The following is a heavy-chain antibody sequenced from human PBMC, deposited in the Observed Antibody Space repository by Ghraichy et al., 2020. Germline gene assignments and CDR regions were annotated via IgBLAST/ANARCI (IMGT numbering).Heavy chain of an antibody. Sequence: GGSLRLSCAASGFTFSSYAMSWVRQAPGKGLEWVSAISGSGGSTYYADSVKGRFTISRDNSKNTLYLQMNSLRAEDTAVYYCAKDRVSSGPDYYYGMDVWGQGTTVTVSS. D-gene: IGHD6-19*01. J-gene: IGHJ6*02. CDR1: GFTFSSYA. CDR2: ISGSGGST. CDR3: AKDRVSSGPDYYYGMDV. V-gene: IGHV3-23*01.